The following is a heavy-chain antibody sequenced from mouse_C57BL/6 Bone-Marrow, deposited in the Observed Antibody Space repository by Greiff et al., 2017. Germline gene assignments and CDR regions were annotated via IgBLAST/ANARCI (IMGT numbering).Heavy chain of an antibody. Sequence: EVKLVESGPVLARPGASVKMSCKTSGYTFTSYWMHWVKQRPGQGLEWIGAIYPGNSDTSYNQKFKGKAKLTAVTSASTAYMELSSLTNEDSAVYYCTRRGLLGTRYYFDYWGQGTTLTVSS. CDR2: IYPGNSDT. J-gene: IGHJ2*01. CDR1: GYTFTSYW. D-gene: IGHD3-3*01. V-gene: IGHV1-5*01. CDR3: TRRGLLGTRYYFDY.